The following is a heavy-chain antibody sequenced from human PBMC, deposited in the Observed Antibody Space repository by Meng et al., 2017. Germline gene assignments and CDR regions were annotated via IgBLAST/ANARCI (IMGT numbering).Heavy chain of an antibody. CDR1: GFTFSKYW. J-gene: IGHJ4*02. Sequence: GESLKISCAASGFTFSKYWMSWVRQAPGKGLEWVAIIKQDGSDKYYVDSVEGRFTISRDNAKNSLYLQMNSLRAEDTAVYYCASVDCWGQGTLVTVAS. CDR3: ASVDC. CDR2: IKQDGSDK. V-gene: IGHV3-7*01.